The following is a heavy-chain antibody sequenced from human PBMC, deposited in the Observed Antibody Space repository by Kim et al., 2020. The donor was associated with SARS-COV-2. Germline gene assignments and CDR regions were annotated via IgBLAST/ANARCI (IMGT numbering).Heavy chain of an antibody. J-gene: IGHJ6*03. Sequence: STNYNPSLQSRVPISVDTSKTQFSLKLSSVTAADTAVYYCARDLLYDMDVWGKGTTVTVSS. CDR3: ARDLLYDMDV. CDR2: ST. V-gene: IGHV4-59*01.